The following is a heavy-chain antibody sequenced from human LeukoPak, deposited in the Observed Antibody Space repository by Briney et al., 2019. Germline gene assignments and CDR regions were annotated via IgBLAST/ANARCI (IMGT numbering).Heavy chain of an antibody. Sequence: PSETLSLTGTVSGGSISSYYWSWIRQPPGKGLEWIGYINCGGSTNYNPSLKRRVTISVDTSKNQFSLKLSSVTAADSAVYYCARDRSIGRFGELFGLSRSNWFDPGGQGTLVTVSS. CDR1: GGSISSYY. J-gene: IGHJ5*02. V-gene: IGHV4-59*13. CDR3: ARDRSIGRFGELFGLSRSNWFDP. CDR2: INCGGST. D-gene: IGHD3-10*01.